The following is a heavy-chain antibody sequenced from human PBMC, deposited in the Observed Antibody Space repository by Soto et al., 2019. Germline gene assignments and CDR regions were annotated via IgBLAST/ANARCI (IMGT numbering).Heavy chain of an antibody. V-gene: IGHV4-34*01. Sequence: QVQLQQWGAGLLKSSETLSLTCVVYGGSFSGYYWSWIRQPPGKGLEWIGEINHSGSTNYNPSLKSRVTISVDTSKNQFSLKLSSVTAADTAVYYCARGFRFCSGGSCYSGWFDPWGQGTLVSVSS. CDR3: ARGFRFCSGGSCYSGWFDP. CDR2: INHSGST. CDR1: GGSFSGYY. J-gene: IGHJ5*02. D-gene: IGHD2-15*01.